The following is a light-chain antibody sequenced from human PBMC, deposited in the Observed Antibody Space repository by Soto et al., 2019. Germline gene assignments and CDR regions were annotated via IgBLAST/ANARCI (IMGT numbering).Light chain of an antibody. CDR1: QNIHTN. CDR2: GAS. J-gene: IGKJ5*01. CDR3: QLYDNWPRS. V-gene: IGKV3-15*01. Sequence: EIVMTQSPATLSVYPGERENHSCRAGQNIHTNLAWYQQKPGQAPRLLFYGASTGATGLPARFSGSGSGTEFTLTINSLQAEDCAVYYCQLYDNWPRSFGQGTRLEIK.